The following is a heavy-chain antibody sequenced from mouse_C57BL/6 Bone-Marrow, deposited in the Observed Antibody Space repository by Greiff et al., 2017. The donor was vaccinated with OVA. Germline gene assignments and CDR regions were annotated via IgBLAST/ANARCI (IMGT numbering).Heavy chain of an antibody. D-gene: IGHD2-5*01. CDR1: GFNIKDYY. CDR3: TSPAYYSNYIDY. J-gene: IGHJ2*01. Sequence: VQLLQSGAELVRPGASVKLSCTASGFNIKDYYMHWVKQRPEKGLEWFGRIDPEDGDAASASKLQGKATMTADTSSNTAYLQLSSLTSEDTAVYYCTSPAYYSNYIDYWGQGTTLTVSS. CDR2: IDPEDGDA. V-gene: IGHV14-1*01.